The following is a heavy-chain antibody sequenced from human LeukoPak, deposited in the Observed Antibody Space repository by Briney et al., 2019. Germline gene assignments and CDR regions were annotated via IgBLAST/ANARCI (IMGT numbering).Heavy chain of an antibody. J-gene: IGHJ4*02. CDR2: VNPNSGNT. CDR1: GYTFTSYD. D-gene: IGHD4-17*01. Sequence: ASVKVSCKASGYTFTSYDINWVRQATGQGLEWMGWVNPNSGNTGYAQKFQGRVTMTRNTSISTAYMELSSLRSEDTAVYYCARHVAPYGDYEFADYWGQGTLVTVSS. CDR3: ARHVAPYGDYEFADY. V-gene: IGHV1-8*01.